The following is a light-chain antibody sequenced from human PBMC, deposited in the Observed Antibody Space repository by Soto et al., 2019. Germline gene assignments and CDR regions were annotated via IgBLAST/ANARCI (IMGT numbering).Light chain of an antibody. V-gene: IGKV4-1*01. J-gene: IGKJ1*01. CDR2: WAS. Sequence: DIVMTQSPDSLAVSLGERATINCKSSQSVLFSSNNKNYLAWYQQKPGQPPKLLIYWASTRESGVPDRFSGSGSGTEFTLTISSLQAEDVAVYYCQQYYRTPPVFGQGTKVEIK. CDR3: QQYYRTPPV. CDR1: QSVLFSSNNKNY.